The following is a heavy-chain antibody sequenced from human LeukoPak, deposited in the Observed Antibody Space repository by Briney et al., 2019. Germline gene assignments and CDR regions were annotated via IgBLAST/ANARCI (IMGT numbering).Heavy chain of an antibody. J-gene: IGHJ4*02. CDR2: IYPGDSNS. V-gene: IGHV5-51*01. CDR3: ARLAHSGAMITLDY. Sequence: GESLKISCRGSGYGFTSYWIVLVRQIPRKGLEWMGDIYPGDSNSRYSPSFQGQVTISADNSISTAYLQWSSLKASDTAMYYCARLAHSGAMITLDYWGQGTLVTVSS. CDR1: GYGFTSYW. D-gene: IGHD5-12*01.